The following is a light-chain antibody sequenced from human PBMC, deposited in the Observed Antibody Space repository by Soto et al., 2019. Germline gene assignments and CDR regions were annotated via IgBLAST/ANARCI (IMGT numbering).Light chain of an antibody. V-gene: IGKV1-5*01. CDR2: DVS. J-gene: IGKJ1*01. CDR1: QSISSW. Sequence: DIQMTQSPSTLSASVGYRVTITCRASQSISSWLAWYQQKPGKAPTLLIYDVSSLESGVPSRFSGSGSGTEFTLTISSLQPDDSATYYCQQYDTFWTFGQGTKVDIK. CDR3: QQYDTFWT.